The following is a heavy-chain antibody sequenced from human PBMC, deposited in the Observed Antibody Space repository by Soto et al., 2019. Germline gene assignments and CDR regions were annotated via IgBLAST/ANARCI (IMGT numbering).Heavy chain of an antibody. CDR1: GYSFTSYW. D-gene: IGHD3-22*01. CDR3: ARHKWDYYDSAGAFDI. Sequence: GESLKISCKGSGYSFTSYWISWVRQMPGKGLEWMGRIDPSDSYTNYSPSFQGHVTISADKSISTAYLQWSSLKASDTAMYYCARHKWDYYDSAGAFDIWGQGTMVTVSS. V-gene: IGHV5-10-1*01. CDR2: IDPSDSYT. J-gene: IGHJ3*02.